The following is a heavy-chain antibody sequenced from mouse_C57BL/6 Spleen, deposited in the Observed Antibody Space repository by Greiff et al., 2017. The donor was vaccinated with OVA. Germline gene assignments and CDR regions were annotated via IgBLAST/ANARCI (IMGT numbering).Heavy chain of an antibody. J-gene: IGHJ3*01. CDR3: ASSGYSIPFAY. Sequence: VQRVESGAELVKPGASVKISCKASGYAFSSYWMNWVKQRPGKGLEWIGQIYPGDGDTNYNGKFKGKATLTADKSSSTAYMQLSSLTSEVSAVYFCASSGYSIPFAYWGQGTLVTVSA. D-gene: IGHD2-5*01. CDR1: GYAFSSYW. V-gene: IGHV1-80*01. CDR2: IYPGDGDT.